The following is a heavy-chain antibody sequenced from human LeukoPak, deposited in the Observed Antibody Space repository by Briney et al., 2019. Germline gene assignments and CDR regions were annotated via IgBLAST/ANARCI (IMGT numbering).Heavy chain of an antibody. V-gene: IGHV4-34*01. J-gene: IGHJ4*02. CDR1: GGSFSGYY. CDR3: ARDWLRHSSGWYAY. CDR2: INHSGST. D-gene: IGHD6-19*01. Sequence: SETLSLTCAVYGGSFSGYYWSWIRQLPGKGLEWIGEINHSGSTNYNPSLKSRVTISVDTSKNQFSLKLSSVTAADTAVYYCARDWLRHSSGWYAYWGQGTLVTVSS.